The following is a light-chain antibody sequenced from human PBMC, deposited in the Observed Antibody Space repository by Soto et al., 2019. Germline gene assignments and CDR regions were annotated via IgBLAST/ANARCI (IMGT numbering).Light chain of an antibody. V-gene: IGKV1-5*01. CDR2: DAS. J-gene: IGKJ1*01. CDR1: QSISSW. Sequence: DIQMTQSPSTLSASVGDRVTITCRASQSISSWLAWYQQKPGKAPKLLIYDASSLESGVPSRFSGSGSVTEFTLTISSLQPDDFAAYYCQQYNSYRTFGQGTKVDIK. CDR3: QQYNSYRT.